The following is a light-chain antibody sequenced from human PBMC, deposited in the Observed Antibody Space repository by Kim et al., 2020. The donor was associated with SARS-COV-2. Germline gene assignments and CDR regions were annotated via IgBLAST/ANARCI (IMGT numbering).Light chain of an antibody. J-gene: IGLJ3*02. Sequence: NFMLTQPHSVSESPGKTVTISCTRSSGSIASKYVQWYQQRPGSAPTTLIYEDNQRPSGVPDRFSGSIDSSSNSASLTISGLKTEDEADYYCQSYDVSSWVFGGGTQLTVL. CDR2: EDN. CDR1: SGSIASKY. CDR3: QSYDVSSWV. V-gene: IGLV6-57*04.